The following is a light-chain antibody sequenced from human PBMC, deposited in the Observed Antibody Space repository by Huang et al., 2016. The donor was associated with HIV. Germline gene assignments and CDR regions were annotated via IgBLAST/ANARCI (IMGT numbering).Light chain of an antibody. Sequence: VMTQSPATLSVSPGERASLSCRASESILRNLAWYQQRPGQPPRILIDGASVRLPGIPDRFRGSGSGTEFSLTISSLQSEDFAVYYCQQYNKWPPYTYGQGTKLEIK. J-gene: IGKJ2*01. CDR2: GAS. CDR3: QQYNKWPPYT. V-gene: IGKV3-15*01. CDR1: ESILRN.